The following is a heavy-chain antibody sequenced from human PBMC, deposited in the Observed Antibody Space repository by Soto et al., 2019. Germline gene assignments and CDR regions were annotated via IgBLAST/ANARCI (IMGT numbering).Heavy chain of an antibody. CDR3: ARPGGGATALSFDT. J-gene: IGHJ4*01. V-gene: IGHV4-39*01. Sequence: SETLSLTCTVSGGYLSSGNYYWGWIRQPPGKGLEWIGSIYYSGTTYYNPSLKSRVTISLDMSKNQFSLQLSSVTAADTAVYYCARPGGGATALSFDTWGQGTLVTVSS. CDR1: GGYLSSGNYY. CDR2: IYYSGTT. D-gene: IGHD3-16*01.